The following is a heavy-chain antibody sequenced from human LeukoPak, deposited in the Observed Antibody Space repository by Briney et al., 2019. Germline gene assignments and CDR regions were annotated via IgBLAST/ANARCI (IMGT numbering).Heavy chain of an antibody. V-gene: IGHV4-59*08. CDR1: GGSITNYY. J-gene: IGHJ4*02. Sequence: PETRSLTCTVSGGSITNYYCSWIRQPPGKGLEWIGNIYDTGSAKYNQALKSRVTILVDTSKNQFSLKLSSVTATDTAVYYCARHMALCGLYDYWGPGTLVSSSS. CDR2: IYDTGSA. CDR3: ARHMALCGLYDY. D-gene: IGHD3/OR15-3a*01.